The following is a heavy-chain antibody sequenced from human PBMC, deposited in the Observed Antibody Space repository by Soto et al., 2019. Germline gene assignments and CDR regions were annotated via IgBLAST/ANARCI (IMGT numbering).Heavy chain of an antibody. CDR2: IHYSGST. V-gene: IGHV4-31*02. J-gene: IGHJ4*02. D-gene: IGHD1-26*01. CDR1: GGSISSGGYY. Sequence: PSETLSLTXTVSGGSISSGGYYWSWIRQHPGKGLVLIGYIHYSGSTYYNFSLNSRVTISVYTSKNHFSLKLTSVTAADTAVYYCARVRGGGPFDDWGQGTLVTVSS. CDR3: ARVRGGGPFDD.